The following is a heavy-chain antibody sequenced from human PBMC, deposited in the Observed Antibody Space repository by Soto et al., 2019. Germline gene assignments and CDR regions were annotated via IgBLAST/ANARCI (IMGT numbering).Heavy chain of an antibody. CDR3: ASTRGS. V-gene: IGHV3-7*05. CDR1: GFTFSGYW. Sequence: EVQLVESGGGLVQPGGSLRLSCAASGFTFSGYWMKWVRQAPGKGLEWVATIKEDGSEKYYVDSVKGRFTISRDSAKNSVHLQMNSLRVEDTAVYYCASTRGSWGQGTLVTVSS. J-gene: IGHJ5*02. CDR2: IKEDGSEK. D-gene: IGHD3-3*01.